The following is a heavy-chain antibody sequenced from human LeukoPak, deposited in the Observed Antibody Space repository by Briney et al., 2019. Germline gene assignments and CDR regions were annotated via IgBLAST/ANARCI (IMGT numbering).Heavy chain of an antibody. D-gene: IGHD3-22*01. CDR1: GGSISSYC. Sequence: SETLSLTCTVSGGSISSYCWSWIRQHPGKGLEWIGYIYYIGNTKYNVSLKSRVAISVDTSRNQFSLKLTSVTAADTAVYYCARHFMDSRGYRDALDIGGQGTMVTVAS. CDR2: IYYIGNT. V-gene: IGHV4-59*08. J-gene: IGHJ3*02. CDR3: ARHFMDSRGYRDALDI.